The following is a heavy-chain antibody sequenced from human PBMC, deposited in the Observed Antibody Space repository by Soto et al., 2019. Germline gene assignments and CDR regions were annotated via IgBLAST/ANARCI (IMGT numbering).Heavy chain of an antibody. CDR2: TYYRSKWFL. J-gene: IGHJ6*02. Sequence: SQTLSLTCVISGDSVSSDAACWNWIRQSPSRGLEWLGRTYYRSKWFLDYAASVQSRMTISPDTSRNQFSLQLKSVTPEDTAVYYCARGQGSGGTCLDGLDVWGQGTTVTVSS. CDR1: GDSVSSDAAC. CDR3: ARGQGSGGTCLDGLDV. V-gene: IGHV6-1*01. D-gene: IGHD2-15*01.